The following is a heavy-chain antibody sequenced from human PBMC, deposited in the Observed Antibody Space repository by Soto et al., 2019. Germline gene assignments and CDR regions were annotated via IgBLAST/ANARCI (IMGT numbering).Heavy chain of an antibody. Sequence: PGGSLRLCCAASGFTVRSYVMSGVRQAPGKGLEWVSAISGSGGSTYYADSVKGRFTISRDNSKNTLYLQMNSLRAEDTAVYYCAKVPQMTTVPRLEYWGQGTLVTVSS. V-gene: IGHV3-23*01. D-gene: IGHD4-17*01. CDR2: ISGSGGST. CDR1: GFTVRSYV. CDR3: AKVPQMTTVPRLEY. J-gene: IGHJ4*02.